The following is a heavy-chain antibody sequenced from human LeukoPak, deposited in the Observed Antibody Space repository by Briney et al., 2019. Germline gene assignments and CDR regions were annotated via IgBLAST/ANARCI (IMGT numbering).Heavy chain of an antibody. D-gene: IGHD3-10*01. CDR2: INPNSGGT. J-gene: IGHJ5*02. Sequence: ASVKVSCKASGYTFTGYYIHCVRQAPGQGLECMGWINPNSGGTNYAQKCQGRVTMTRDTSISTAYMELSRLRSDDTAVYYCARGGSGSYFSWLDPWGQGTLVTVSS. CDR3: ARGGSGSYFSWLDP. CDR1: GYTFTGYY. V-gene: IGHV1-2*02.